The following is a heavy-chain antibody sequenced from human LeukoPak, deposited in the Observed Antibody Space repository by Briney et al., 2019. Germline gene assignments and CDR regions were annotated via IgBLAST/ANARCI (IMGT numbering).Heavy chain of an antibody. V-gene: IGHV3-48*03. CDR2: ISNTGSPI. Sequence: GGSLRLSCVVSGFTFRNEEMNWVRQAPGKGLEWIAYISNTGSPIHYGDSVKGRFTISRDNAKSSLFLQVNSLRPDDTAIYYCARGGNYAPFDYWGQGALVAVSS. CDR3: ARGGNYAPFDY. J-gene: IGHJ4*02. CDR1: GFTFRNEE. D-gene: IGHD1-26*01.